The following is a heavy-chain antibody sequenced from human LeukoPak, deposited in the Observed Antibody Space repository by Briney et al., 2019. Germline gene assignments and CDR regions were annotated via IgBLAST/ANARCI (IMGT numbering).Heavy chain of an antibody. D-gene: IGHD1-14*01. CDR3: TRGRISCNHVGSHRGWFRP. CDR2: ISSSSNYI. V-gene: IGHV3-21*01. Sequence: PGGSLRLSCAASGFTFRTYSMKWVRQAPGKGLEWVSFISSSSNYIHYADSVKGRFTISRDNAQNSLYLQVDSLRAEDAAVYYCTRGRISCNHVGSHRGWFRPWGQGTLVSVSS. CDR1: GFTFRTYS. J-gene: IGHJ5*02.